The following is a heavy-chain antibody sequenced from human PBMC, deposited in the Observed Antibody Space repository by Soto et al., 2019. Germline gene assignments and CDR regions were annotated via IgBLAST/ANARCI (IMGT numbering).Heavy chain of an antibody. CDR3: ARGCSGLYTYGSWSDWFDP. J-gene: IGHJ5*02. D-gene: IGHD5-18*01. Sequence: GGSLRLSCAASGFTFSKYGMHWVRQAPGKGLEWVAVISSDGRTAFYSDSVKGHFTISRDNSKNTLFLQMNSLRAEDTAVYYCARGCSGLYTYGSWSDWFDPWGQGTLVTVSS. CDR1: GFTFSKYG. V-gene: IGHV3-30*03. CDR2: ISSDGRTA.